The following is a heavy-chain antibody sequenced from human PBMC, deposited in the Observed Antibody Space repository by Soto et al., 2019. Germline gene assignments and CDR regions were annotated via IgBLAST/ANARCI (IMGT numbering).Heavy chain of an antibody. Sequence: GGSLRLSCAASGFTFSSYAMSWFRQAPGKGLEWVSAISGSGGSTYYADSVKGRFTISRDNSKNTLYLQMNSLRAEDTAVYYCAKTQGAGYDFWSGYFNDYYYYMDVWGKGTTVTVSS. D-gene: IGHD3-3*01. V-gene: IGHV3-23*01. J-gene: IGHJ6*03. CDR1: GFTFSSYA. CDR2: ISGSGGST. CDR3: AKTQGAGYDFWSGYFNDYYYYMDV.